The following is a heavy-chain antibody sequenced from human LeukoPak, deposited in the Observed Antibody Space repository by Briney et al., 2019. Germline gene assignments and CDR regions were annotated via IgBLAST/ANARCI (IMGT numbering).Heavy chain of an antibody. CDR2: IKQDGSEK. V-gene: IGHV3-7*01. J-gene: IGHJ4*02. Sequence: GGSLRLSCAASGFTFSSYWMSWVRQAPGKGLEWVANIKQDGSEKYYVDSVKGRFTISRDNAKNSLYLQMNSLRAEDTAVYYCARASSGWYAASMGYWGQGTLVTVSS. CDR3: ARASSGWYAASMGY. D-gene: IGHD6-19*01. CDR1: GFTFSSYW.